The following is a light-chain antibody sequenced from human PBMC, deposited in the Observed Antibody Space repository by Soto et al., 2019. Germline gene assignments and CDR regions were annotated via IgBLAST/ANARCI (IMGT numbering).Light chain of an antibody. V-gene: IGLV2-14*01. CDR1: SSDVGGYNY. CDR3: SSYTSSSTRV. Sequence: QSALTQPASVSGSPGQSITISCTGTSSDVGGYNYVSWYQQHPGKAPKLMIYEVSNRPSGVSNRFSGYTSGNTASLTIAGLQAEDEADYYCSSYTSSSTRVFGGGTKLTVL. J-gene: IGLJ3*02. CDR2: EVS.